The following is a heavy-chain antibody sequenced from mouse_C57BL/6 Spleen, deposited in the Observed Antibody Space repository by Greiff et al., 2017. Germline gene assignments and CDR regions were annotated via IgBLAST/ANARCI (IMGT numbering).Heavy chain of an antibody. D-gene: IGHD4-1*01. V-gene: IGHV14-3*01. CDR2: IDPANGNT. J-gene: IGHJ2*01. CDR3: AIDWGDYFDY. Sequence: VQLQQSVAELVRPGASVKLSCTASGFNIKNTYMHWVKQRPEQGLEWIGRIDPANGNTKYAPKFQGKATLTSDTSSNTAYLQLSSLTSEATAISSFAIDWGDYFDYWGQGTTLTVSS. CDR1: GFNIKNTY.